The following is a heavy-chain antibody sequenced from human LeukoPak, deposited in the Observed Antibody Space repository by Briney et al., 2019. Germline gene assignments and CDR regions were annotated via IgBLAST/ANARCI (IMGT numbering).Heavy chain of an antibody. CDR3: ARGALTGYPIDY. J-gene: IGHJ4*02. CDR1: GFTFSSYG. D-gene: IGHD3-9*01. Sequence: GGSLRLSCAASGFTFSSYGMHWVRQAPGKGLEWVSSISSSSSYIYYADSVKGRFTISRDNAKNSLYLQMNSLRAEDTAVYYCARGALTGYPIDYWGQGTLVTVSS. CDR2: ISSSSSYI. V-gene: IGHV3-21*01.